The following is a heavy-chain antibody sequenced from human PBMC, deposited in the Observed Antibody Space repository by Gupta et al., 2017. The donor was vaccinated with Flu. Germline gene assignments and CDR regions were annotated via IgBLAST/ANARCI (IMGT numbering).Heavy chain of an antibody. CDR3: ARRLSSISWDDVFDI. J-gene: IGHJ3*02. CDR2: INTDNGNP. D-gene: IGHD2-2*01. Sequence: QAPRTRLEWMGWINTDNGNPKYSQKFQGRVTITRDTSASTVYLELSSLRSEDTAVYYCARRLSSISWDDVFDIWGQGTRVTVSS. V-gene: IGHV1-3*04.